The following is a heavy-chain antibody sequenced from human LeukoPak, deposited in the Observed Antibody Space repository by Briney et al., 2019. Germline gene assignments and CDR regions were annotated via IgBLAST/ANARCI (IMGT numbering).Heavy chain of an antibody. CDR1: GFTVSSNY. V-gene: IGHV3-66*01. CDR2: IYSGGST. CDR3: ATFDY. Sequence: GGSLRLXCAASGFTVSSNYMSWVRQAPGKRLEWVSVIYSGGSTYYADSVKGRFTISRDNSKNTLYLQMNSLRAEDTAVYYCATFDYWGQGTLVTVSS. J-gene: IGHJ4*02.